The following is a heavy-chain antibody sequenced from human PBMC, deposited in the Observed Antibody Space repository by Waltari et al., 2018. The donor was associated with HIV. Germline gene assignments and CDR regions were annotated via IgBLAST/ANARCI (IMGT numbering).Heavy chain of an antibody. CDR2: ISWNSGSI. J-gene: IGHJ4*02. D-gene: IGHD6-19*01. CDR1: GFTLEDFA. Sequence: EVQMVESGGGLVQPGRSLRISCAASGFTLEDFAMHGVRQIPGKGLEWVSGISWNSGSIGYADSVKGRFTISRDNAKNSLYLQMNSLRAEDTALYYCAKDLAPYGSHGWSLDYWGQGTLVTVSS. CDR3: AKDLAPYGSHGWSLDY. V-gene: IGHV3-9*01.